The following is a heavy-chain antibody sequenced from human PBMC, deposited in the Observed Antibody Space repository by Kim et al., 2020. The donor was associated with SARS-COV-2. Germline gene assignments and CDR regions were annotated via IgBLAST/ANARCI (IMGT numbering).Heavy chain of an antibody. V-gene: IGHV4-34*01. CDR2: INHSGST. D-gene: IGHD3-10*01. Sequence: SETLSLTCAVYGGTFSSYYRSWIRQPPGKGLEWIGEINHSGSTKYYPSFKSRGTISLDTTKNKFFLMQSSVTAADKAVYYCSGGWHYYGSRMDVWGQGTT. CDR3: SGGWHYYGSRMDV. CDR1: GGTFSSYY. J-gene: IGHJ6*02.